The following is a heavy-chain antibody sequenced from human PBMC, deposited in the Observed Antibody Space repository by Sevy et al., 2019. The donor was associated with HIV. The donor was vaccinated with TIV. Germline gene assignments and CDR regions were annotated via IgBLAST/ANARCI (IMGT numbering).Heavy chain of an antibody. J-gene: IGHJ3*02. CDR3: ARTVAPAIRGAFHI. CDR1: GGSISTYY. Sequence: SETLSLTCTVSGGSISTYYWSWVRQPAGKGLEWIGRIYTSGYTNYNPSLNSRVTMSIDTSKNQFSLKLSSVTAADTALYYCARTVAPAIRGAFHIWGQGTMVTVSS. V-gene: IGHV4-4*07. D-gene: IGHD2-21*02. CDR2: IYTSGYT.